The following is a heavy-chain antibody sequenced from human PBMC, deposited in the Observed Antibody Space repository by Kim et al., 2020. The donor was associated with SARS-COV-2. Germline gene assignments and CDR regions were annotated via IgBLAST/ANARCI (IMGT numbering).Heavy chain of an antibody. CDR3: ARSGPSITGFDY. CDR2: T. D-gene: IGHD1-20*01. J-gene: IGHJ4*02. V-gene: IGHV1-18*01. Sequence: TNYAHKFHGRVTMTTDTSTNTAYMELRSLRSDDTAIYYCARSGPSITGFDYWGQGTLVTVSS.